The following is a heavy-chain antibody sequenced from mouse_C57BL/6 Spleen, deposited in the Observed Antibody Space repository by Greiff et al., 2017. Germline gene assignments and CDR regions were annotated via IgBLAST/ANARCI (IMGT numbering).Heavy chain of an antibody. Sequence: EVQLQQSGAELVKPGASVKLSCTASGFNIKDYYMHWVKQRTEQGLEWIGRIDPEDGETKYVPKFQGKATITADTSSNTAYLQLSSLTSEDTAVYYCAREDDGYFDVWGTGTTVTVSS. D-gene: IGHD2-3*01. CDR2: IDPEDGET. V-gene: IGHV14-2*01. CDR3: AREDDGYFDV. CDR1: GFNIKDYY. J-gene: IGHJ1*03.